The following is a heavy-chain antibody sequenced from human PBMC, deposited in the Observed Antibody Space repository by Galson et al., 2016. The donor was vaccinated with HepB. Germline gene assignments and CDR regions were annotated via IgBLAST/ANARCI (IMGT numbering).Heavy chain of an antibody. CDR3: ARRGGRDAFDI. CDR1: GGSISNYY. CDR2: IYYSGST. V-gene: IGHV4-59*08. J-gene: IGHJ3*02. D-gene: IGHD1-26*01. Sequence: SETLSLTCTVSGGSISNYYWSWIWQPPGKGLEWIAYIYYSGSTNQNPSLKSRVTISVDTSKNQFSLKLNSVTAADTAVYYCARRGGRDAFDIWGQGTMVTVSS.